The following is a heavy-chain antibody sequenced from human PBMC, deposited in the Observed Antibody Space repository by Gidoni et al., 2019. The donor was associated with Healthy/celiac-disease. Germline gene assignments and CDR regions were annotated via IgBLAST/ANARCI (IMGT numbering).Heavy chain of an antibody. CDR2: ISSSSSYI. CDR1: GFTFSSYS. D-gene: IGHD2-15*01. J-gene: IGHJ4*02. Sequence: VQLVESGGGLVKPGGSLRPSCAASGFTFSSYSMNWVRQAPGKGLEWVSSISSSSSYIYYADSVKGRFTISRDNAKNSLYLQMNSLRAEDTAVYYCARYCSGGSCYGDYWGQGTLVTVSS. V-gene: IGHV3-21*01. CDR3: ARYCSGGSCYGDY.